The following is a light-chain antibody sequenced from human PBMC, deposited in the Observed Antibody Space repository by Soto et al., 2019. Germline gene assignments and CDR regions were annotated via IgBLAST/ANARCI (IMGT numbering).Light chain of an antibody. CDR3: QQRSDWPIT. V-gene: IGKV3D-20*02. CDR1: QSVSSSY. Sequence: EIVLTQSPGTLSLSPGERATLSCRASQSVSSSYLAWYQQKPGQTPRLLIYGASSRATGIPDRFSGSGSGTDFTLTISSLQPEDFAVYSCQQRSDWPITFGQGTRLEI. J-gene: IGKJ5*01. CDR2: GAS.